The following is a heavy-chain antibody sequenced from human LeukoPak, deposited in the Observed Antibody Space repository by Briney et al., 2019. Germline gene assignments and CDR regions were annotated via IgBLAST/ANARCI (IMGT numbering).Heavy chain of an antibody. Sequence: GASVKVSCKASGGTFSSYAISWVRQAPGQGLEWMGGIIPIFGTANYAQKFQGRVTITTDESTSTAYMELSSLGSEDTAVYYCARGRVPAAILCWFDPWGQGTLVTVSS. J-gene: IGHJ5*02. CDR2: IIPIFGTA. CDR1: GGTFSSYA. CDR3: ARGRVPAAILCWFDP. D-gene: IGHD2-2*02. V-gene: IGHV1-69*05.